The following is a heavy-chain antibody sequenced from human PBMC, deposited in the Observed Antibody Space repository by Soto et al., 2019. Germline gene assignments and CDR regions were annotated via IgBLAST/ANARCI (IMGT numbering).Heavy chain of an antibody. CDR3: ARVIRYDFWRDFNSPYTWFDP. Sequence: NWRMWVSQSPGKGLEWIGEIYHSGSTNYNPSLKSRVTISVDKSKNQFSLKLRSVTAADTAVYYCARVIRYDFWRDFNSPYTWFDPWGQG. D-gene: IGHD3-3*01. CDR2: IYHSGST. CDR1: NW. J-gene: IGHJ5*02. V-gene: IGHV4-4*02.